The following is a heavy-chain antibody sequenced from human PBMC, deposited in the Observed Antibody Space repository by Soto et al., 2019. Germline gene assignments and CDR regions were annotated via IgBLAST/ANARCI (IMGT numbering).Heavy chain of an antibody. CDR2: ISAYNGNT. J-gene: IGHJ3*02. V-gene: IGHV1-18*01. D-gene: IGHD5-18*01. CDR1: GYTFTSYG. CDR3: ARADLGYSFPWDAFDI. Sequence: GASVKVSCKASGYTFTSYGISWVRQAPGQGLEWMGWISAYNGNTNYAQKFQGWVTMTRDTSISTAYMELSRLRSDDTAVYYCARADLGYSFPWDAFDIWGQGTMVTVSS.